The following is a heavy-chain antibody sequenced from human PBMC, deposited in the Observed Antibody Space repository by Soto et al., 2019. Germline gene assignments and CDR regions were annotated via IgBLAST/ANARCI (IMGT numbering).Heavy chain of an antibody. CDR2: IYSSGAT. D-gene: IGHD2-21*02. CDR3: ARGPFCGNDCYFDV. J-gene: IGHJ4*02. Sequence: XTLSLPCTVAGGSLSGFYWSWVRQPAGKGLEWIGRIYSSGATKYNPSLRNRVTMSVDTSTDQYSLNLASMTAADTAVYFCARGPFCGNDCYFDVWGQGTQVTVSS. CDR1: GGSLSGFY. V-gene: IGHV4-4*07.